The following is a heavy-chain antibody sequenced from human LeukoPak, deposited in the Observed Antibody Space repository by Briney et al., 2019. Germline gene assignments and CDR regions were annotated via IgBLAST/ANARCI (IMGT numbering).Heavy chain of an antibody. CDR2: IWYGGSNK. Sequence: GGSLRLSCAASGFTFSSYGMHWVRQAPGKGLEWVAVIWYGGSNKYYADSVKGRFTISRDNSKNTLYLQMNSLRAEDTAVYYCAKGSRPDSYGSYLFDYWGQGTLVTVSS. D-gene: IGHD5-18*01. CDR3: AKGSRPDSYGSYLFDY. V-gene: IGHV3-30*02. J-gene: IGHJ4*02. CDR1: GFTFSSYG.